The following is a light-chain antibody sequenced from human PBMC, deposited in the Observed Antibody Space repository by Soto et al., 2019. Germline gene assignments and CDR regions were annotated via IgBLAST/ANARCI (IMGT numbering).Light chain of an antibody. CDR3: QQRSNWPQ. V-gene: IGKV3-11*01. J-gene: IGKJ1*01. CDR1: QSVSSY. Sequence: EIVLTQSPATLSLSPGERATLSCRASQSVSSYLAWYQQKPGQAPRLLIYDASNRATGIPARFSGSGSGTDFALTISSLEPEDFAVYSCQQRSNWPQFGQGTKVEIK. CDR2: DAS.